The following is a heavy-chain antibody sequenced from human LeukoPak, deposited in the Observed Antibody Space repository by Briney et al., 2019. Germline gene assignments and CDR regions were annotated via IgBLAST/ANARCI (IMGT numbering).Heavy chain of an antibody. D-gene: IGHD6-19*01. CDR1: GFTSSSYS. Sequence: GGSLRLPCAVSGFTSSSYSMSWVRQAPGKGLEWVSSISSSGTYKYYADSVKGRFTISRDNAKNSLYLQMNSLRAEDTAVYYCAKGKDSVAGATNDYWGQGTLVTVSS. CDR3: AKGKDSVAGATNDY. V-gene: IGHV3-21*01. CDR2: ISSSGTYK. J-gene: IGHJ4*02.